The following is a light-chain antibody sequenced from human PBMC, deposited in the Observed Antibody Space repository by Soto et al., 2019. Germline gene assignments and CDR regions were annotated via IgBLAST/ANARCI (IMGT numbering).Light chain of an antibody. V-gene: IGKV3-15*01. J-gene: IGKJ2*01. CDR3: QHYNNWPPDYT. CDR1: QSIRSY. CDR2: GAS. Sequence: VMTQSPATLSASPGETATLSCRASQSIRSYLAWYQQKPGQAPRLLIYGASMRATGVPTRFSGSGPGTEFTLTISSLQSEDFAVYYCQHYNNWPPDYTCGQGTKVEIK.